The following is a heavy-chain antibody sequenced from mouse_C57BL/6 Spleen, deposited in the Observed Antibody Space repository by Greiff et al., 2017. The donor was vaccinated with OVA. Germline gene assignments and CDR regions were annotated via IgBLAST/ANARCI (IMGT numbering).Heavy chain of an antibody. CDR1: GFTFSDYG. CDR2: ISSGSSTI. CDR3: ARERWFLDY. V-gene: IGHV5-17*01. J-gene: IGHJ2*01. D-gene: IGHD2-3*01. Sequence: EVKLMESGGGLVKPGGSLKLSCAASGFTFSDYGMHWVRQAPEKGLEWVAYISSGSSTIYYADTVKGRFTISRDNAKNTLFLQMTSLRSEYTAMYYCARERWFLDYWGQGTTLTVSS.